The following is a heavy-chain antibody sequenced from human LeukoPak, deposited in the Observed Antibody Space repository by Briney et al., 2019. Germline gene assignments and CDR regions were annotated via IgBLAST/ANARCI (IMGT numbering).Heavy chain of an antibody. CDR3: ARLSGRWLQFPDY. CDR1: GYSFTSYW. D-gene: IGHD5-24*01. CDR2: IYPGDSDT. Sequence: GDSLKISCKGSGYSFTSYWIGWVRQMPGKGLVWMGIIYPGDSDTRYSPSFQGQVTISADKSISSAYLQGSSLKASDTAMYYCARLSGRWLQFPDYWGQGTLVTVSS. J-gene: IGHJ4*02. V-gene: IGHV5-51*01.